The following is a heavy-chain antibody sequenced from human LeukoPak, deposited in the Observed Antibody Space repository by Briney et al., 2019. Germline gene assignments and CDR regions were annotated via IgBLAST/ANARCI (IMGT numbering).Heavy chain of an antibody. CDR3: AKASGGYCSSISCYHFDY. V-gene: IGHV3-9*01. Sequence: PGGSLILSCAASGFAFHDYAMHWVRQAPGKGLEWVSSISWNSGTIRYADSVKGRLTISRDNAKNSLYLQMNSLRAEDTALYYCAKASGGYCSSISCYHFDYWGQGTLVTVSS. J-gene: IGHJ4*02. D-gene: IGHD2-2*01. CDR2: ISWNSGTI. CDR1: GFAFHDYA.